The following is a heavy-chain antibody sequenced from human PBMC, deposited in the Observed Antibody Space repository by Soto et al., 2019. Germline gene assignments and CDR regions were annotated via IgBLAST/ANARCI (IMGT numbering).Heavy chain of an antibody. CDR1: GFTFSSYS. V-gene: IGHV3-48*02. CDR3: ARDRGIVLMVYHHYYYGMDV. Sequence: PGGSLRLSCAASGFTFSSYSMNWVRQAPGKGLEWVSYISSSSSTIYYADSVKGRFTISRDNAKNSLYLQMNSLRDEDTAVYYCARDRGIVLMVYHHYYYGMDVWGQGTTVTVSS. CDR2: ISSSSSTI. D-gene: IGHD2-8*01. J-gene: IGHJ6*02.